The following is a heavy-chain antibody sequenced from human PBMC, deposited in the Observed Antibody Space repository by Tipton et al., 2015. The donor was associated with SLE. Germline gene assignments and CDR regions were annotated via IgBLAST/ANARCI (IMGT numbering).Heavy chain of an antibody. CDR2: ISRSSSYI. D-gene: IGHD3-22*01. CDR3: ARDWGRYDSSGLDAFDI. Sequence: SLRLSCAASGFTFSSYSMNWVRPAPGKGLEWVSSISRSSSYIYYADSVKGRFTISRDNAQNSLYLQMNSLRAEDTAVYYCARDWGRYDSSGLDAFDIWGQGTMVTVSS. CDR1: GFTFSSYS. J-gene: IGHJ3*02. V-gene: IGHV3-21*03.